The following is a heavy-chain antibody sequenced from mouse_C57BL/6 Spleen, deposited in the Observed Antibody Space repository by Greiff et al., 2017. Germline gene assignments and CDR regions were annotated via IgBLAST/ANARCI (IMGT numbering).Heavy chain of an antibody. V-gene: IGHV1-12*01. CDR3: ARGGVYYDDDVGDAWCAY. J-gene: IGHJ3*01. CDR1: GYTFTSYN. Sequence: QVQLQQSGAELVRPGASVKMSCKASGYTFTSYNMHWVKQTPRQGLEWIGAIYPGNGDTSYNQKFKGKATLTVDKSSSTASLQLSSLTSEDSAVYCCARGGVYYDDDVGDAWCAYWGQGTLVTVSA. CDR2: IYPGNGDT. D-gene: IGHD2-4*01.